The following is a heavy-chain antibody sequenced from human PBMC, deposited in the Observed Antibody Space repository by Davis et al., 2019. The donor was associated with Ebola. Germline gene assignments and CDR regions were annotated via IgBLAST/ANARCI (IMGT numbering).Heavy chain of an antibody. D-gene: IGHD2-21*01. V-gene: IGHV1-8*01. CDR1: GYTFTSYD. Sequence: ASVKVSCKASGYTFTSYDINWVRQATGQGLEWMGWMNPNSGNTGYAQKFQGRVTMTRDTSTRTVYMELSSLRSEDTAVYYCARGRGHYEYSGGDYWGQGTLVIVSS. CDR3: ARGRGHYEYSGGDY. CDR2: MNPNSGNT. J-gene: IGHJ4*02.